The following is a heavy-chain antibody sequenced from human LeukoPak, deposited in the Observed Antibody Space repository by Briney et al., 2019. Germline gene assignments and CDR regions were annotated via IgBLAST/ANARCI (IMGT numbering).Heavy chain of an antibody. CDR1: GGTFSSYA. CDR3: ARDLFQGGSAA. J-gene: IGHJ5*02. V-gene: IGHV1-69*05. CDR2: IIPIFGTA. D-gene: IGHD6-25*01. Sequence: SVTVSCKASGGTFSSYAISWVRQAPGQGLEWMGGIIPIFGTANYAQTFQGRVTITTDESTSTAYMELSSLRSEDTAVYYCARDLFQGGSAAWGQGTLVTVSS.